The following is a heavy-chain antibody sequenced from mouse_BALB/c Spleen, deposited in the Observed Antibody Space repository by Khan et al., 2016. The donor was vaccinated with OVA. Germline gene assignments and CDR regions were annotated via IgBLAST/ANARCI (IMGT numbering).Heavy chain of an antibody. V-gene: IGHV1S41*01. D-gene: IGHD1-1*01. CDR2: TAPGSGST. CDR3: ARSNCYSSGLYAMDY. J-gene: IGHJ4*01. CDR1: DYTFTSYW. Sequence: DLVKPGASVKLSCKASDYTFTSYWLNWIKQRPGQGLEWIGRTAPGSGSTSYGKMFKAKTILTVDTSSRTAYIQVFSLSSEDSAVYFFARSNCYSSGLYAMDYWGQGTSVTVSS.